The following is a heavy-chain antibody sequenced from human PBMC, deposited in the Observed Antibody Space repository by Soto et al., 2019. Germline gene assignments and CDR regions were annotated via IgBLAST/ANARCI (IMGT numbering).Heavy chain of an antibody. D-gene: IGHD4-17*01. CDR1: GFTFSSYA. J-gene: IGHJ5*02. CDR3: ASDYA. CDR2: ISYDGSNK. V-gene: IGHV3-30-3*01. Sequence: QVQLVESGGGVVQPGRSLRLSCAASGFTFSSYAMHWVRQAPGKGLEWVAVISYDGSNKYYADSVKGRFTICRDNSKNTLYLQMNSLRAEDTAVYYCASDYAWGQGTLVTVSS.